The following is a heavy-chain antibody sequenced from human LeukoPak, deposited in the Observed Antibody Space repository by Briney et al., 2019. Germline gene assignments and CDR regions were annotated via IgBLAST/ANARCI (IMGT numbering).Heavy chain of an antibody. CDR1: GFTFDDYA. CDR3: AKSPYSSGWYGSGFFDY. D-gene: IGHD6-19*01. V-gene: IGHV3-9*01. J-gene: IGHJ4*02. Sequence: GGSLRLSRAASGFTFDDYAMHWVRQAPGKGLEWVSGISWNSGSIGYADSVKGRFTISRDNAKNSLYLQMNSLRAEDTALYYCAKSPYSSGWYGSGFFDYWGQGTLVTVSS. CDR2: ISWNSGSI.